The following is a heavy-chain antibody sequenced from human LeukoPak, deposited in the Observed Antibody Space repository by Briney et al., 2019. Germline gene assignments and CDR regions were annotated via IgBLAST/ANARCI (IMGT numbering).Heavy chain of an antibody. D-gene: IGHD3-10*01. CDR1: GFTFDDYV. CDR3: AKDSDYYGSGSYYNVFDI. CDR2: INWNSRSI. V-gene: IGHV3-9*01. Sequence: GGSLRLSCAASGFTFDDYVMHWVRRVPGKGLEWVAAINWNSRSIQYADSVKGRFTVSRDNANNSLYLQMNSLRAEDTALYHCAKDSDYYGSGSYYNVFDIWGQGTLVTVSS. J-gene: IGHJ3*02.